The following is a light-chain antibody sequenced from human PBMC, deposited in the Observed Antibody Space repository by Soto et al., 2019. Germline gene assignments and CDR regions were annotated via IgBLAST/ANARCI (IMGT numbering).Light chain of an antibody. CDR2: EAT. V-gene: IGLV2-14*01. CDR1: SSDIGRYNF. J-gene: IGLJ1*01. Sequence: QSVLTQPASMSGSPGQSITSSCTGASSDIGRYNFVSWYQHHPGKAPKLIIYEATKRPSEVSYRFSGSKSGNTASLTISGLQAEDEADYYCTSYTITSPYVFGTGTKVTVL. CDR3: TSYTITSPYV.